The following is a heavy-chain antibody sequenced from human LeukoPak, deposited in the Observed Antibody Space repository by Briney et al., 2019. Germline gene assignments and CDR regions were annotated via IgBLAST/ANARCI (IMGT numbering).Heavy chain of an antibody. D-gene: IGHD2-15*01. CDR3: AKRGHCSATCTYDY. J-gene: IGHJ4*02. CDR2: IYYHGNNK. Sequence: GGSLRLSCAASGFTFSNYGMHWVRQAPGKGLEWVAFIYYHGNNKNYADFVKGRFTISRDNSKNTLFLQMNSLRAEDTAVYYCAKRGHCSATCTYDYWGQGTLVTVSS. CDR1: GFTFSNYG. V-gene: IGHV3-30*02.